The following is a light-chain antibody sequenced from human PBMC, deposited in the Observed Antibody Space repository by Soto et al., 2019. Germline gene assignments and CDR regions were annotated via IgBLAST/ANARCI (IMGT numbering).Light chain of an antibody. CDR3: ISYAVSTHVV. J-gene: IGLJ2*01. CDR2: EVN. CDR1: SSDVGAYNY. V-gene: IGLV2-8*01. Sequence: QSALTQPPSASGSPGQSVTISCTGTSSDVGAYNYVSWYQQHPGKAPKLMIYEVNKRPSGVPDRFSGSKSGNTASLTVSGLHADDEADYYCISYAVSTHVVIGGGTTLTVL.